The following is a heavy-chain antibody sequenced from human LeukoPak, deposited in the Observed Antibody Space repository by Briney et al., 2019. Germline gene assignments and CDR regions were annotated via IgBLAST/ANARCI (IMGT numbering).Heavy chain of an antibody. CDR1: GYNFTTYF. V-gene: IGHV1-18*04. CDR3: AREGESRKLDS. D-gene: IGHD1-26*01. J-gene: IGHJ5*01. CDR2: ISPYSGHT. Sequence: GASVKVSCKTSGYNFTTYFITWVRQAPGQGLEWMGWISPYSGHTKYAHSLQGRVTMTTDTSTSTAFMELRSLMSDDTAVYFCAREGESRKLDSWGQGTLVTVSS.